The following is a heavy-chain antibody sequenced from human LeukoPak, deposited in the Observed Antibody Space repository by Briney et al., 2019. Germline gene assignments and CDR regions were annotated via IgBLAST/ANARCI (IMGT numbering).Heavy chain of an antibody. Sequence: PSETLSLTCTVSGYSISSGYYWGWIRQPPGKGLEWIGSIYHSGSTYYNPSLKSRVTISVDTSKNQFSLKLNSVTAADTAVYYCARDIVVVVAATPLHNWFDSWGQGTLVTVSS. D-gene: IGHD2-15*01. V-gene: IGHV4-38-2*02. CDR3: ARDIVVVVAATPLHNWFDS. J-gene: IGHJ5*01. CDR1: GYSISSGYY. CDR2: IYHSGST.